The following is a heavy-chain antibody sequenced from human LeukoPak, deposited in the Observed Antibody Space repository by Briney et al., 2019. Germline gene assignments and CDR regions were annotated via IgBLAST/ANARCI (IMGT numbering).Heavy chain of an antibody. J-gene: IGHJ5*02. V-gene: IGHV1-3*01. CDR1: GYTFTSYA. CDR3: ARDRGYGDYAIDRSVWFDP. Sequence: ASVKVSCKASGYTFTSYAMHWVRQAPGQRLEWMGWINAGNGNTRYSQKFQGRVTITRDTSASTAYMELSSLRSEDTAVYYCARDRGYGDYAIDRSVWFDPWGQGTLVTVSS. CDR2: INAGNGNT. D-gene: IGHD4-17*01.